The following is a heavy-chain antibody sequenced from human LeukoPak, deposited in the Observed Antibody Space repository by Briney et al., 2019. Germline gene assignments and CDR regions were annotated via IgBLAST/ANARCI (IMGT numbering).Heavy chain of an antibody. CDR2: IWYDGSNK. CDR3: ARAAQYVNWFDP. D-gene: IGHD4-11*01. J-gene: IGHJ5*02. CDR1: GFTFSSYG. V-gene: IGHV3-33*01. Sequence: GGSLRLSCAASGFTFSSYGMHWVRQAPGKGLEWVAVIWYDGSNKYYADSVKGRFTISRDNSKNTLYLQMNSLRAEDTAVYYCARAAQYVNWFDPWGQGTLVTVSS.